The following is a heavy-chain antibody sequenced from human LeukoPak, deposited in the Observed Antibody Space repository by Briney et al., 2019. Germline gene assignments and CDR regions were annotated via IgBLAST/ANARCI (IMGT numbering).Heavy chain of an antibody. CDR1: GFTFSSYG. Sequence: QTGGSLRLSCAASGFTFSSYGMHWVRQAPGKGLEWVAVISYDGSNKYYADSVKGRFTISRDNSKNTLYLQMNSLRAEDTAVYYCAKFVVPAAVEATYYYYGMDVWGQGTTVTVSS. CDR2: ISYDGSNK. CDR3: AKFVVPAAVEATYYYYGMDV. V-gene: IGHV3-30*18. D-gene: IGHD2-2*01. J-gene: IGHJ6*02.